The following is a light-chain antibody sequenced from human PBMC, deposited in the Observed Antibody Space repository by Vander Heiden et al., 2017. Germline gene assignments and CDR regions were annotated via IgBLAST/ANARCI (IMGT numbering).Light chain of an antibody. Sequence: DIAMTQSPLSLPVTPGEPASISCRSSQSLLHSNGYNYLDWYLQNPGQSPQLLIYLGSNRASGVPDRFSGSGSGTDFTLKISRVEAEDVGVYYCMQSLQTPLTFGGGTKVEIK. J-gene: IGKJ4*01. CDR1: QSLLHSNGYNY. V-gene: IGKV2-28*01. CDR3: MQSLQTPLT. CDR2: LGS.